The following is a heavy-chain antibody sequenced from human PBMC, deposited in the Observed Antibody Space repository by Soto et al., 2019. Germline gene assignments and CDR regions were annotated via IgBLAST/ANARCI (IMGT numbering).Heavy chain of an antibody. CDR1: GFTFSSYE. J-gene: IGHJ5*02. D-gene: IGHD6-13*01. Sequence: GESLKISCAASGFTFSSYEMNWVRQAPGKGLEWVSYISSSGSTIYYADSVKGRFTISRDNAKNSLYLQMNSLRAEDTAVYYCARDMAYSSSWYLGSWFDPWGQGTLVTVSS. CDR2: ISSSGSTI. V-gene: IGHV3-48*03. CDR3: ARDMAYSSSWYLGSWFDP.